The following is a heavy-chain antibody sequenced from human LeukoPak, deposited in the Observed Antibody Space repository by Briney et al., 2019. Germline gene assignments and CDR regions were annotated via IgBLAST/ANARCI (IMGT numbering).Heavy chain of an antibody. CDR2: INPNNGGT. Sequence: GASVKVSCKASGYTFTGYYIHWVRQAPGQGLEWMGWINPNNGGTNYAQKFQGRVTMTRDTSISTAYMELSRLRSDDTAVCYCARICGGGSCYPFDYWGQGTLVTVSS. CDR3: ARICGGGSCYPFDY. J-gene: IGHJ4*02. V-gene: IGHV1-2*02. D-gene: IGHD2-15*01. CDR1: GYTFTGYY.